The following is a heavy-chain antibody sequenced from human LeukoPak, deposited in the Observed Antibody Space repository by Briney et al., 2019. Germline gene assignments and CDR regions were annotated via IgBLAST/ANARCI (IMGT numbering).Heavy chain of an antibody. D-gene: IGHD6-13*01. Sequence: GGSLRLSCAASGFTFSSYGMHWVRQAPGKGLEWVAFIRYDGSNKYYADSVKGRFTISRDNSKNTLYLQMNSLRAEDTAVYYCAREGDSSWYLGPEDAFDIWGQGTMVTVSS. CDR3: AREGDSSWYLGPEDAFDI. CDR1: GFTFSSYG. J-gene: IGHJ3*02. V-gene: IGHV3-30*02. CDR2: IRYDGSNK.